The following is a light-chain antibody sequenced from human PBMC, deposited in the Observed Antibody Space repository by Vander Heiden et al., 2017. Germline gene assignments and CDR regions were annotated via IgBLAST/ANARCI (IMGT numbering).Light chain of an antibody. Sequence: DIVMTQSPDSLAVSLGERATINCKSSQSVLYSSNNENYLAWYQQKPGQYPRLLIYWASTRESGVPDRFSGTGSGTDFTLTISTLQAEDVAVYYCQQYYRPPFSFGPGTKVDIK. CDR3: QQYYRPPFS. J-gene: IGKJ3*01. CDR1: QSVLYSSNNENY. V-gene: IGKV4-1*01. CDR2: WAS.